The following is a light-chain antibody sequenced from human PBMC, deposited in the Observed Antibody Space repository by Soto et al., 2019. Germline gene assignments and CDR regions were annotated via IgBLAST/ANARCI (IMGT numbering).Light chain of an antibody. CDR3: QHAKSFPPT. V-gene: IGKV1-12*01. CDR2: AAS. Sequence: DIQMTQSPSSVSASVGDRVTITCRASQDLSSSLAWYQQKPRKAPKLLIYAASILQSGVSSRFSGSVSGTDFTLTISNLQPEDFATYYCQHAKSFPPTFGPGTRVDIK. CDR1: QDLSSS. J-gene: IGKJ3*01.